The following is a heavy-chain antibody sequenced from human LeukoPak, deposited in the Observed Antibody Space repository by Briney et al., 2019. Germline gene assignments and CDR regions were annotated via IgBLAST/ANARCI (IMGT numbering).Heavy chain of an antibody. D-gene: IGHD4-17*01. CDR3: ARYGGDYSAQGMDV. CDR2: ISSSSSYI. V-gene: IGHV3-21*01. CDR1: GFTFSSYS. J-gene: IGHJ6*02. Sequence: GGSLRLSCAASGFTFSSYSMNWVRQAPGKGLEWVSSISSSSSYIYYADSVKGRFTISRDNAKNSLYLQMNSLRAEDTAVYYCARYGGDYSAQGMDVWGQGATVTVSS.